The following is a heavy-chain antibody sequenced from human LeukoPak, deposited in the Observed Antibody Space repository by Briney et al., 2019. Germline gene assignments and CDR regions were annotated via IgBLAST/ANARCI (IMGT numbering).Heavy chain of an antibody. CDR2: ITVSGGNT. D-gene: IGHD2-15*01. J-gene: IGHJ3*02. Sequence: GGSLRLSCAASGFTFSSNAMSWVRQAPGKGLEWVSGITVSGGNTYYADSVKGRFTISRHNSKNTLYLQMNSLRAEDTAVYYCARGDTPDAFDIWGQGTMVTVSS. V-gene: IGHV3-23*01. CDR3: ARGDTPDAFDI. CDR1: GFTFSSNA.